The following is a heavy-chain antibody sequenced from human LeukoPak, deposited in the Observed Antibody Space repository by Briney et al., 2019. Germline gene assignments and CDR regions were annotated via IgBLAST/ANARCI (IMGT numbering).Heavy chain of an antibody. Sequence: GGSLTLSRAASGFTFSSYWMSWVRQAPGKGLEWVANIKQDGREKYYVDSVNRPFTISRDNAKNSLYLQMNSLRAEDTAVYYCARDRVTMVRGVNYYFDYWGQGTLVTVSS. V-gene: IGHV3-7*05. J-gene: IGHJ4*02. CDR2: IKQDGREK. CDR1: GFTFSSYW. D-gene: IGHD3-10*01. CDR3: ARDRVTMVRGVNYYFDY.